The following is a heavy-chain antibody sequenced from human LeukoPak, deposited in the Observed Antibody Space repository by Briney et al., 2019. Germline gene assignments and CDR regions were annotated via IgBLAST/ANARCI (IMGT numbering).Heavy chain of an antibody. CDR3: ARDGPATIFGVGLFDY. V-gene: IGHV3-7*01. CDR1: GFNFSNYW. CDR2: IKQDGSEK. D-gene: IGHD3-3*01. J-gene: IGHJ4*02. Sequence: GGSLRLSCAASGFNFSNYWMSWVRQAPGKGLEWLANIKQDGSEKYYVDSVKGRFTISRDNAKNSLYLQMNSLRAEDTAVYYCARDGPATIFGVGLFDYWGQGTLVTVSS.